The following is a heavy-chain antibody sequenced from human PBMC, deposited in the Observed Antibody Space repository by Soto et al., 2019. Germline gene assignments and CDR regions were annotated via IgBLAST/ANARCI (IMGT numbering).Heavy chain of an antibody. J-gene: IGHJ4*02. D-gene: IGHD3-3*01. CDR2: IDSSEST. Sequence: QGQLQESGPGLVKPSETLSLTCSVSGGSISTYYCNWIRQPAGKGLEWIGRIDSSESTNYSPSLKSRATMSVDTSKNQFSLKLTSVTAADTAVYYWARGGHDFWSGPFDYWGQGTLATVSS. V-gene: IGHV4-4*07. CDR1: GGSISTYY. CDR3: ARGGHDFWSGPFDY.